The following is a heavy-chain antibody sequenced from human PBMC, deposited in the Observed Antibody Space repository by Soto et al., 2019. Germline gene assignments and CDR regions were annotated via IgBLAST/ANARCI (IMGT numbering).Heavy chain of an antibody. D-gene: IGHD3-16*01. CDR2: IYPTGTT. Sequence: KTSETLSLTCTVSGGSISSGGYSWNWIRQPPGKGLEWIGYIYPTGTTYYNPSLKNRVTISIDTSQNQFSLQLTSMTAADTAVYYCARAPPGPAPRWGVWGHGTTVTVSS. CDR3: ARAPPGPAPRWGV. CDR1: GGSISSGGYS. V-gene: IGHV4-30-2*01. J-gene: IGHJ6*02.